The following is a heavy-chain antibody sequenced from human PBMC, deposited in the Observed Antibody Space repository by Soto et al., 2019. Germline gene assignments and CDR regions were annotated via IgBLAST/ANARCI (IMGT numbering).Heavy chain of an antibody. D-gene: IGHD2-15*01. CDR1: GGTFSSYA. J-gene: IGHJ6*03. CDR2: ISAYNGNT. CDR3: ARGYCSGGSCRDAYYYYYMDV. V-gene: IGHV1-18*01. Sequence: GASVKVSCKASGGTFSSYAISWVRQAPGQGLEWMGWISAYNGNTNYAQKLQGRVTMTTDTSTSTAYMELRSLRSDDTAVYYCARGYCSGGSCRDAYYYYYMDVWGKGTTVTVSS.